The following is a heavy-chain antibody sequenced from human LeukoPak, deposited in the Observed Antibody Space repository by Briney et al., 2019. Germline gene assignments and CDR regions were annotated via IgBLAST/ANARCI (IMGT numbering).Heavy chain of an antibody. J-gene: IGHJ4*02. CDR1: GVTISSYY. V-gene: IGHV4-4*07. D-gene: IGHD6-19*01. CDR3: ARVSGWEVGPNIDY. CDR2: IYTSGST. Sequence: PSETLSLTCTVSGVTISSYYWSWIRQPAGKGLEWIGRIYTSGSTNYNPFLKSRVTMSVDTSKNKFSLKLSSVTAADTAVYYCARVSGWEVGPNIDYWGQGTLVTVSS.